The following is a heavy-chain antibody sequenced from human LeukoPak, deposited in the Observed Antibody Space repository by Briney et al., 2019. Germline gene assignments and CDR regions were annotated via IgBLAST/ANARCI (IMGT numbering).Heavy chain of an antibody. CDR3: ARDARHYTATSINWFDP. V-gene: IGHV1-69*06. CDR1: GGTFSSYA. D-gene: IGHD5-18*01. Sequence: ASVKVSCKASGGTFSSYAISWVRQAPGQGLEWMGGIIPIFGTANYAQKFQGRVTITADKSTSTAYMELSSLRSEDTAVYYCARDARHYTATSINWFDPWGQGTLVTVSS. J-gene: IGHJ5*02. CDR2: IIPIFGTA.